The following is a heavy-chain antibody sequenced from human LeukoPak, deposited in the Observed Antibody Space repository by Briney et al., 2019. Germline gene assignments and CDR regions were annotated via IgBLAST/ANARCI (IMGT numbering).Heavy chain of an antibody. CDR2: ISGSGGST. CDR1: GFTFSSYA. J-gene: IGHJ4*02. V-gene: IGHV3-23*01. CDR3: GVATVFGFYYFDY. Sequence: PGGSLRLSCAASGFTFSSYAMSWVRQARGKGLEWVSAISGSGGSTYYADSAKGRFTISRDNSKNTLYLQMNSLRAEDTAVYYCGVATVFGFYYFDYWGQGTLVTVSS. D-gene: IGHD5-12*01.